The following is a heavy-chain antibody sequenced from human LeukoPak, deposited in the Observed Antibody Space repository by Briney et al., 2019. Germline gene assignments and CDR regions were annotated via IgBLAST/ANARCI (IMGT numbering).Heavy chain of an antibody. J-gene: IGHJ4*02. D-gene: IGHD3-22*01. CDR1: GFTFSTYS. CDR2: ISSSSSTI. Sequence: QTGGSLRLSCAAFGFTFSTYSMNWVRQAPGKGLEWVSYISSSSSTIYYADSVKGRFTISRDNAKNSLYLQMNSLRAEDTAVYYCARGSTYYDSSGQVPFDYWGQGTLVTVSS. V-gene: IGHV3-48*01. CDR3: ARGSTYYDSSGQVPFDY.